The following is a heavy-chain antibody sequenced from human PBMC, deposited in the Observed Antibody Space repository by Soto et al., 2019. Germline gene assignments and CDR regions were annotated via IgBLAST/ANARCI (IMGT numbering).Heavy chain of an antibody. CDR3: ARDPDTAMALDY. V-gene: IGHV3-30-3*01. Sequence: GGSLRLSCAASGFTFSSYAMHWVRQAPGKGLEWVAVISYDGSNKYYADSVKGRFTISRDNSKNTLYLQMNSLRAEDTAVYYCARDPDTAMALDYWGQGTLVTVSS. CDR1: GFTFSSYA. J-gene: IGHJ4*02. CDR2: ISYDGSNK. D-gene: IGHD5-18*01.